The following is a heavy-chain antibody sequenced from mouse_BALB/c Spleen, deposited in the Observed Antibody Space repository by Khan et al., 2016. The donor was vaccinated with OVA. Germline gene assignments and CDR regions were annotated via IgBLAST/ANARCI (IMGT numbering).Heavy chain of an antibody. V-gene: IGHV5-6*02. J-gene: IGHJ3*01. CDR1: GFTFSSYS. CDR2: ISSGGDYT. D-gene: IGHD4-1*01. CDR3: AYHLTGSFAY. Sequence: GELVESGRDLVKPGGSLKLSCAASGFTFSSYSMSWVRQTPDKRLEWVASISSGGDYTYYPDSVKGRFTISRDNAKNTLYLQISDLKSEDTAMYYCAYHLTGSFAYWGQGTLVTVSA.